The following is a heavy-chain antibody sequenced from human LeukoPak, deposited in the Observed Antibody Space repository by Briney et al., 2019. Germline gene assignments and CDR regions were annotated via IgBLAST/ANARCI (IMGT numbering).Heavy chain of an antibody. CDR3: ARGIVVVPAAIRRWWFDP. D-gene: IGHD2-2*02. CDR1: GGSISSYY. CDR2: IYYSGST. J-gene: IGHJ5*02. Sequence: PSETLSLTCTVSGGSISSYYWSWIRQPPGKGLEWIGYIYYSGSTNYNPSLKSRVTISVDTSKNQFSLKLSSVTAADTAVYYCARGIVVVPAAIRRWWFDPWGQGTLVTVCS. V-gene: IGHV4-59*01.